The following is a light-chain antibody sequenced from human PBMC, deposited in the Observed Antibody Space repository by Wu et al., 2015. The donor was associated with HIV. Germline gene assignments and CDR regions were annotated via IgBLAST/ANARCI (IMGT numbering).Light chain of an antibody. CDR1: QSVSSY. Sequence: EIVLTQFPVTLSLSPGERATLSCRASQSVSSYLAWYQQKPGQAPRLLIYDASNRATGIPARFSGSGSGTDFTLTISSLEPEDFAVYYCQQRSNWPPITFGQRTRLEIK. V-gene: IGKV3-11*01. CDR2: DAS. J-gene: IGKJ5*01. CDR3: QQRSNWPPIT.